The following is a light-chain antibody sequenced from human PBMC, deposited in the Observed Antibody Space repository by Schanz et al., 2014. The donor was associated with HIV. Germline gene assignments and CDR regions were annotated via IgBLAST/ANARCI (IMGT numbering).Light chain of an antibody. CDR3: CSYAGSYTLV. J-gene: IGLJ2*01. Sequence: QSALTQPPSASGSPGQSVTISCTGTSSDVGDYNYVSWYQQHPGKAPKLIIFEVSKRPSGVPDRFSGSKSGNTASLTISGLQAEDEADYYCCSYAGSYTLVFGGGTKLTVL. CDR2: EVS. V-gene: IGLV2-8*01. CDR1: SSDVGDYNY.